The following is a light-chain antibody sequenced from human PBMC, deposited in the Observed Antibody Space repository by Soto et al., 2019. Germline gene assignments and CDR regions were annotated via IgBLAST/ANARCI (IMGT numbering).Light chain of an antibody. CDR3: QQRHMWPIM. Sequence: EVVLTQSPVTLSLSPGERATLSCRASQSFRGLLAWYQQKPGQAPRLLIYDAYNRATGIPPRFSGSGSGTDFTLTISSLEPEDSAVYYCQQRHMWPIMFGQGTRLAIK. CDR2: DAY. J-gene: IGKJ5*01. V-gene: IGKV3-11*01. CDR1: QSFRGL.